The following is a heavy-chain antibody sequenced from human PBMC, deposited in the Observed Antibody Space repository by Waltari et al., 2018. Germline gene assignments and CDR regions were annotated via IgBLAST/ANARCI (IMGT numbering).Heavy chain of an antibody. CDR3: ARASSPTAAAGKFDY. D-gene: IGHD6-13*01. J-gene: IGHJ4*02. V-gene: IGHV4-38-2*01. Sequence: QVQLQESGPGLVKPSETLSLTCAVSGYSISSGYYWGWIRQPPGKGLEWIGSIYHSGSTYYNPSLKSRVTISVDTSKNQFSLKLSSVTAADTAVYYCARASSPTAAAGKFDYWGQGTLVTVSS. CDR1: GYSISSGYY. CDR2: IYHSGST.